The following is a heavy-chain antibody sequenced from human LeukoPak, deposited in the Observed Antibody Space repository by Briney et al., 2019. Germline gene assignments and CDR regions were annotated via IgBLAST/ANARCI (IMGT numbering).Heavy chain of an antibody. Sequence: SGPTLVKPTQTLTLTCTFSGFSLSTSGVGVGWIRQPPGKALEWLALIYWNDDKRYSPSLKSRLTITKDTSKNQVVLTVTNMDPVDTATYYCARLDYYDSSGYFDYWGQGTLVTVSS. J-gene: IGHJ4*02. CDR1: GFSLSTSGVG. CDR2: IYWNDDK. CDR3: ARLDYYDSSGYFDY. V-gene: IGHV2-5*01. D-gene: IGHD3-22*01.